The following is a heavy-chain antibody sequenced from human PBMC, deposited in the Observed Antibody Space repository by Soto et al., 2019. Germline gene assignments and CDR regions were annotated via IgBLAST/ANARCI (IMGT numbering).Heavy chain of an antibody. J-gene: IGHJ4*02. D-gene: IGHD5-12*01. CDR1: GGSISSYY. Sequence: TSETLSLTCTVSGGSISSYYWSWIRQPPGKGLEWIGYIYYSGSTNYNPSLKSRVTISVDTSKNQFSLKLSSVTAADTAMYYCARISGYDLDSLAYWGQGTLVTVSS. CDR2: IYYSGST. CDR3: ARISGYDLDSLAY. V-gene: IGHV4-59*01.